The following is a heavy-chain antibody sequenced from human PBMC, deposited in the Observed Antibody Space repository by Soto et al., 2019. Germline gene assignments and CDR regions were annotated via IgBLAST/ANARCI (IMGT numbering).Heavy chain of an antibody. CDR2: IDVGNGNT. CDR1: GYSFTTYA. J-gene: IGHJ4*02. Sequence: QVQLVQSGAEVKKPGASVKVSCKASGYSFTTYAVHWVRQAPGQRLEWMGWIDVGNGNTKYSQKFQGRVTMTRDTAANTAYMELSSLTSEDTAVYYCARNVVAPIQLDYWGQGTLVTVSS. D-gene: IGHD5-12*01. V-gene: IGHV1-3*01. CDR3: ARNVVAPIQLDY.